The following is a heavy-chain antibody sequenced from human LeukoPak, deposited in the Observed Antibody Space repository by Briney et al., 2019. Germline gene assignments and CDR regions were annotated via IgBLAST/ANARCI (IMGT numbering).Heavy chain of an antibody. Sequence: GASVKVSCKASGYIFTGYYMIWVRQAPGHGLEWMGWINPNSGNTNFAQKFQGRVTMTSDTSISTAYMELSRLSSDDTAVYYCAPSGGTGYYAVSWGQGTLVTVSS. CDR1: GYIFTGYY. CDR3: APSGGTGYYAVS. V-gene: IGHV1-2*02. J-gene: IGHJ4*02. CDR2: INPNSGNT. D-gene: IGHD3-9*01.